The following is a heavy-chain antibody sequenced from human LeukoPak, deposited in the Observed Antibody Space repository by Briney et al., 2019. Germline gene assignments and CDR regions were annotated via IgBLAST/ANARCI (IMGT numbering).Heavy chain of an antibody. J-gene: IGHJ4*02. CDR3: ALITGTTFGPKGLDY. V-gene: IGHV1-18*01. D-gene: IGHD1-7*01. Sequence: ASVKVSCKASGYTFTSYGISWVRQAPGQGLEWMGWISAYNGNTNYAQKLQGRATMTTDTSTSTAYMELRSLRSDDTAVYYCALITGTTFGPKGLDYWGQGTLVTVSS. CDR1: GYTFTSYG. CDR2: ISAYNGNT.